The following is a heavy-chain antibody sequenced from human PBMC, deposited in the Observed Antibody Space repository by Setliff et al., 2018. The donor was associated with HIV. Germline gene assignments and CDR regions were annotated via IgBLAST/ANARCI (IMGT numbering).Heavy chain of an antibody. V-gene: IGHV1-69*13. CDR2: IIPIFATA. D-gene: IGHD3-3*01. Sequence: GASVKVSCKASGGTFSSYAISWVRQAPGQGLEWMGGIIPIFATADYAQKFQGRVTITADESTSTAYMELSSLRSEDTAVYYCARGREWLPVASYFDYWGQGTLVTVSS. CDR1: GGTFSSYA. CDR3: ARGREWLPVASYFDY. J-gene: IGHJ4*02.